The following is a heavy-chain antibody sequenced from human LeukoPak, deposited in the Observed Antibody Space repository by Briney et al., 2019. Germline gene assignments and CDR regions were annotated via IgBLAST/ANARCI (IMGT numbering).Heavy chain of an antibody. D-gene: IGHD6-13*01. J-gene: IGHJ5*02. CDR2: IYYSGRT. CDR1: GGSMTTNTYY. V-gene: IGHV4-39*07. CDR3: ARWIAAARTWFDP. Sequence: PETLSLTCTLSGGSMTTNTYYWGWIRHPPGKGLEWIGSIYYSGRTYYNPSLKSRVTISVDTSKNQFSLKLSSVTAADTAVYYCARWIAAARTWFDPWGQGTLVTVSS.